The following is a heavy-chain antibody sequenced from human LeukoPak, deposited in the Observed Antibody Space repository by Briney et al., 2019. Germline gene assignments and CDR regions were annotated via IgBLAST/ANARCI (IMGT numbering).Heavy chain of an antibody. CDR1: GDSVSIYY. V-gene: IGHV4-59*02. Sequence: SETLSLTCTVSGDSVSIYYWSWIRQPPGKGLEWIGYIYYRGNTNYNPPLKSRVTMSIDTSKNQFSLNLTSVTAGDTAVYYCARDTSGWYFNLWGRGTLVTVSS. J-gene: IGHJ2*01. CDR2: IYYRGNT. CDR3: ARDTSGWYFNL. D-gene: IGHD6-19*01.